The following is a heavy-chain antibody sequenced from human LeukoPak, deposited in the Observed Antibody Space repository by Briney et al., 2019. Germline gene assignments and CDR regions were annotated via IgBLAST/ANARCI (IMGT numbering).Heavy chain of an antibody. J-gene: IGHJ3*02. CDR3: ARDVVFYYYDSSGYFGAFDI. D-gene: IGHD3-22*01. Sequence: GGSLRLSCAASGFTFSSYSMTWVRQAPGKGLEWVSSITSSSSYIHYADSVKGRFTISRDNAKNSLYLQMNNLRAEDTAVYYCARDVVFYYYDSSGYFGAFDIWGQGTMVTVSS. CDR1: GFTFSSYS. CDR2: ITSSSSYI. V-gene: IGHV3-21*01.